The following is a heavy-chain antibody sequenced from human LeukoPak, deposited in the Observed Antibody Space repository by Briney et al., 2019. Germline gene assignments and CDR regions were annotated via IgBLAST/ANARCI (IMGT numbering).Heavy chain of an antibody. CDR3: ARDPLDRGFRGE. CDR1: GGTFSSYA. J-gene: IGHJ4*02. V-gene: IGHV1-69*13. Sequence: ALVKVSCKASGGTFSSYAISWVRQAPGQGLEWMGGIIPIFGTANYAQKFQGRVTITADESTSTAYMELSSLRSEDTAVYYCARDPLDRGFRGEWGQGTLVTVSS. D-gene: IGHD3-10*01. CDR2: IIPIFGTA.